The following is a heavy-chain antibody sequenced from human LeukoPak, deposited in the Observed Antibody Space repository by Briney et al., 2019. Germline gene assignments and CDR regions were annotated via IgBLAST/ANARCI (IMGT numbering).Heavy chain of an antibody. Sequence: GGSLRLSCAASGFTVSSNYMSWVRQAPGKGLEWVSVIYSGGSTYYADSVKGRFTIPRDNSKNTLYLQMNSLRAEDTAVYYCAKDRGCSSTSCYAYYYYYGMDVWGQGTTVTVSS. CDR1: GFTVSSNY. J-gene: IGHJ6*02. D-gene: IGHD2-2*01. CDR3: AKDRGCSSTSCYAYYYYYGMDV. V-gene: IGHV3-66*02. CDR2: IYSGGST.